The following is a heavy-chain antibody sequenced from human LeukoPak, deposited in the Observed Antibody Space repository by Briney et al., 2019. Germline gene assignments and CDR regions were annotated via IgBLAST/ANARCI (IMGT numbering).Heavy chain of an antibody. CDR1: GNSISSGDNY. CDR3: ARRKVRGAYLIPYNWFDP. V-gene: IGHV4-61*10. D-gene: IGHD3-10*01. J-gene: IGHJ5*02. Sequence: SETLSLTCTVSGNSISSGDNYWSWIRQPAGKGLEWIGRIYYSGSTNYNPSLKSRVTISVDTSKNQFSLKLNSVTAADTAVYYCARRKVRGAYLIPYNWFDPWGQGTLVTVSS. CDR2: IYYSGST.